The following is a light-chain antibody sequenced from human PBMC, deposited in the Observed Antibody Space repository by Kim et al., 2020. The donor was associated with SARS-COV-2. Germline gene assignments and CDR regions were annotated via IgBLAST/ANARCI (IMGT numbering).Light chain of an antibody. CDR3: AAWDDSLNGYV. J-gene: IGLJ1*01. CDR2: SNN. CDR1: SSNIGSNT. Sequence: QSVLTQPPSASGTPGQRVTISCSGSSSNIGSNTVNWYHQLPGTTPKRLIYSNNQRPSGVPDRFSGSTSGTSASLAIIGLQSEDEADYYCAAWDDSLNGYVFGTGTNVTVL. V-gene: IGLV1-44*01.